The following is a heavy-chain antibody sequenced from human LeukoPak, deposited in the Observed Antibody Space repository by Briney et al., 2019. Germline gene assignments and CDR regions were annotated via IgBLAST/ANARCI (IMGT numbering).Heavy chain of an antibody. J-gene: IGHJ3*02. CDR2: IGGSGGTT. V-gene: IGHV3-23*01. CDR1: GFMFSRYA. D-gene: IGHD3-9*01. Sequence: GGSLRLSCAASGFMFSRYAMSWVRQAPGKGLEWVSIIGGSGGTTYYADSVKGRFTISRDNSKNTLYLQMNSLRAEDTAVYYCAKGDYDILTGYYRGGAFDIWGQGTMVTVSS. CDR3: AKGDYDILTGYYRGGAFDI.